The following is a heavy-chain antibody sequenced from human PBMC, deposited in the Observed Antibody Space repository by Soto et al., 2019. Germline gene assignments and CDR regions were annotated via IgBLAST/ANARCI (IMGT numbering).Heavy chain of an antibody. V-gene: IGHV3-21*01. CDR3: ASATVVAGTFDF. D-gene: IGHD2-15*01. Sequence: EVQLVESGGGLVKPGGSLTLSCAGSGFALRSYNMNWVRQPPGKGLEWVASISSGSSNIYYADSVKGRFTISRDNAKDSLYLQMDSPRAADSASYYCASATVVAGTFDFWGQGTLLTVSS. J-gene: IGHJ4*02. CDR2: ISSGSSNI. CDR1: GFALRSYN.